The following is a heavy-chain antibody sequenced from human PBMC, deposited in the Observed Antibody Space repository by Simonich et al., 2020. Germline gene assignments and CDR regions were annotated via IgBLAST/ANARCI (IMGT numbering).Heavy chain of an antibody. CDR2: ISSSGSTI. D-gene: IGHD5-12*01. CDR1: GFTFSSYE. J-gene: IGHJ3*02. V-gene: IGHV3-48*03. CDR3: AGEKWLRFAFDI. Sequence: QPGGSLRLSCAASGFTFSSYEMNWVRQAPGKGLEWVSYISSSGSTIYYADSVKGRFTISRDNAKNSLYLRMNSLRAEYTAVYYCAGEKWLRFAFDIWGQGTMVTVSS.